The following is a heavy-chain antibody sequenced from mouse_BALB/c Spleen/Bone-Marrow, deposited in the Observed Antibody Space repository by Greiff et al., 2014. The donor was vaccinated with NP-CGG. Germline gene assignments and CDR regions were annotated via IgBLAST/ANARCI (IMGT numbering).Heavy chain of an antibody. D-gene: IGHD6-5*01. CDR3: GLRNAKDY. Sequence: EVMLVESGGGLVQPGGSLKLSCAASGFTFSSYGMSWVRQTPDKRLELVASINSNGGSTYYPDSVKGRFTISRDNAKNTLYLQMSRLKSEDTAMYYGGLRNAKDYWGQGTSVTVSS. V-gene: IGHV5-6-3*01. J-gene: IGHJ4*01. CDR2: INSNGGST. CDR1: GFTFSSYG.